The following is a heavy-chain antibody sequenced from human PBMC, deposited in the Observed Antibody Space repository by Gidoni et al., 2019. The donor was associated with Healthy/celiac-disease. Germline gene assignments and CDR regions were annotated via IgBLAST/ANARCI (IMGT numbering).Heavy chain of an antibody. CDR1: GFTVSSYA. Sequence: EVQLLESGGGWVQPGGSLRLYCAAYGFTVSSYAMSWVRQAPGKGLEWVSAISGSGCRSYYSDSVKGRFTISRDNSKNTLYLQMNSLRAEDTAVYYCAKDVGIWFGASWGQGTLVTVSS. CDR3: AKDVGIWFGAS. CDR2: ISGSGCRS. V-gene: IGHV3-23*01. D-gene: IGHD3-10*01. J-gene: IGHJ4*02.